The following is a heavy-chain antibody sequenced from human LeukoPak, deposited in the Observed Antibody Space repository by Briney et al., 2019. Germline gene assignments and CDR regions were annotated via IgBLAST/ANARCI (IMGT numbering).Heavy chain of an antibody. J-gene: IGHJ3*02. Sequence: SETLSLTCAVYGGPFRGYYWSWIRQPPGKGLEWIGEINHSGSTNYNPSLKSRVTISVDTSKNQFSLRLSSVTAADTAVYYCARMMYYYDSSGHSGAFDIWGQGTMVTVSS. CDR1: GGPFRGYY. V-gene: IGHV4-34*01. CDR3: ARMMYYYDSSGHSGAFDI. D-gene: IGHD3-22*01. CDR2: INHSGST.